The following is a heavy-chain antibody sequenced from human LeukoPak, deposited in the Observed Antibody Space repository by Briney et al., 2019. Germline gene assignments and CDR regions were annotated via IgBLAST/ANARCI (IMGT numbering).Heavy chain of an antibody. CDR2: IYYSGST. D-gene: IGHD3-3*01. V-gene: IGHV4-39*01. CDR3: ASRLLSPDYDFWSGYYPFYYYYYMDV. Sequence: PSETLSLTCTVSGGSISSSSYYWGWIRQPPGKGLEWIGSIYYSGSTYYNPSLKSRVTISVDTSKNQFSLKLSSVTAADTAVYYCASRLLSPDYDFWSGYYPFYYYYYMDVWGKGTTVTVSS. J-gene: IGHJ6*03. CDR1: GGSISSSSYY.